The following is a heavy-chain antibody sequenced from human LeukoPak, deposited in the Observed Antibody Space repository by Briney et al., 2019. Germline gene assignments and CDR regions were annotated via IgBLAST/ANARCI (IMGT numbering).Heavy chain of an antibody. D-gene: IGHD2-15*01. CDR1: GGSISNYY. Sequence: PSETLSLTCTVSGGSISNYYWSWIRQPAGKGLEWVGRIYISGSTSGSTDYNPSLKSRVTMSVDTSRNQFSLKVNSVTAADTAVYYCARYVVRIPPGHFDIWGQGTMVTVSS. CDR3: ARYVVRIPPGHFDI. J-gene: IGHJ3*02. V-gene: IGHV4-4*07. CDR2: IYISGSTSGST.